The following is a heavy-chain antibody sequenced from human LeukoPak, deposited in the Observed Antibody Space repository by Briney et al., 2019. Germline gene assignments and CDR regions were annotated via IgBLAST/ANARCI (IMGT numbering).Heavy chain of an antibody. CDR1: GFTFSSYA. V-gene: IGHV3-23*01. CDR3: AKVPGTYCSGGSCYVSY. CDR2: ISASGGST. D-gene: IGHD2-15*01. J-gene: IGHJ4*02. Sequence: GGSLRLSCAASGFTFSSYAMSWVRQAPGKGLEWVSAISASGGSTYDADSVKGRFTISRDNSKSTLYLQMNSLRAEDTAVYYCAKVPGTYCSGGSCYVSYWGQGTLVTVSS.